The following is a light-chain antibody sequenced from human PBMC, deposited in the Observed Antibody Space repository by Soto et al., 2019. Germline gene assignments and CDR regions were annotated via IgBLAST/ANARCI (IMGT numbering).Light chain of an antibody. Sequence: EIVLTQSPGTLSLSPGERATLSCRASQSVSSSYLAWYQQKPGQAPRLLIYGASSRATGIPDRFSGSGSGTDFTLTISRLETEDFAVYYCQQYGSSPITFGGGTKVDI. V-gene: IGKV3-20*01. CDR3: QQYGSSPIT. CDR2: GAS. CDR1: QSVSSSY. J-gene: IGKJ4*01.